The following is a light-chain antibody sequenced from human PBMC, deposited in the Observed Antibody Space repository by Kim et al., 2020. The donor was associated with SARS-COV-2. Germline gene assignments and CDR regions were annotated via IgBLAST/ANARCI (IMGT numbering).Light chain of an antibody. J-gene: IGLJ2*01. Sequence: AWGQTVRITCQGDSLRSYYASWYQQKPGQAPVLVIYGKNNRPSGIPDRFSGSSSGNPASLTITGAQAEDEADYYCNSRDSSGNHLVFGGGTQLTVL. CDR2: GKN. CDR1: SLRSYY. CDR3: NSRDSSGNHLV. V-gene: IGLV3-19*01.